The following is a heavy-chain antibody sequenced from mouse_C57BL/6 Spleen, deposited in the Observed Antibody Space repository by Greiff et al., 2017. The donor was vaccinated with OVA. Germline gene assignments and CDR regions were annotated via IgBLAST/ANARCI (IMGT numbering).Heavy chain of an antibody. CDR3: TRTGYYGSSHYFDY. CDR1: GYTFTSYW. CDR2: IYPGNSDT. Sequence: VQLQQSGTVLARPGASVKMSCKTSGYTFTSYWMHWVKQRPGQSLEWIGAIYPGNSDTSYNQKFKGKAKLTAVTSASTAYMELSSLTNEDSAVYYCTRTGYYGSSHYFDYWGQGTTLTVSS. D-gene: IGHD1-1*01. J-gene: IGHJ2*01. V-gene: IGHV1-5*01.